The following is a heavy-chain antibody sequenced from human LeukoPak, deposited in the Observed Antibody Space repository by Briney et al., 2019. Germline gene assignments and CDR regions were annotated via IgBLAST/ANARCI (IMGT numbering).Heavy chain of an antibody. CDR1: GGSISSSSYY. J-gene: IGHJ3*02. V-gene: IGHV4-61*05. CDR2: MYYSGST. D-gene: IGHD6-19*01. CDR3: AGGLAVAADAFDI. Sequence: SETLSLTCTVSGGSISSSSYYWGWIRQPPGKGLEWIGYMYYSGSTNYNPSLKSRVTISVDTSRNQFSLKLSSVTAADTAVYYCAGGLAVAADAFDIWGQGTMVTVSS.